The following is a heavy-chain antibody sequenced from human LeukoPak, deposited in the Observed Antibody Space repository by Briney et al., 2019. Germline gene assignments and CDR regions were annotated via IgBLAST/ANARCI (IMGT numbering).Heavy chain of an antibody. V-gene: IGHV3-33*01. Sequence: GGSLRLSCAASGFTFSSYGMHWVRQAPGKGLEWVAVIWYDGSNKYYADSVKGRFTISRDNSKNTLYLQMNSLRAEDTAVYYCAREEGSIAAAETWGQGTLVTVSS. CDR1: GFTFSSYG. CDR2: IWYDGSNK. J-gene: IGHJ5*02. D-gene: IGHD6-13*01. CDR3: AREEGSIAAAET.